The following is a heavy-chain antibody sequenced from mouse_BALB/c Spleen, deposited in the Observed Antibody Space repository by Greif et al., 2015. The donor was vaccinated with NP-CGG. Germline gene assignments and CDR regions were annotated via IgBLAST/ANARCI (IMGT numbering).Heavy chain of an antibody. D-gene: IGHD1-1*01. CDR3: DRNYCGSSYYAMDY. V-gene: IGHV2-2*02. J-gene: IGHJ4*01. CDR1: GFSLTSYG. Sequence: QVQLQQSGPPLVHPSQSLSITCTVSGFSLTSYGVHWVRQSPGKGLEWLGVILSGGSTDYNAAFISRLSISKDNSKSXVFFKMDSMQANDTGRYYCDRNYCGSSYYAMDYWGQGTSVTVSS. CDR2: ILSGGST.